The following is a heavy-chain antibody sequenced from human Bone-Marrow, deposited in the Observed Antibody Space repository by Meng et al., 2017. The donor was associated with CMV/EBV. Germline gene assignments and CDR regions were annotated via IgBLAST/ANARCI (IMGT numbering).Heavy chain of an antibody. CDR1: GYTFNNYG. V-gene: IGHV1-69*05. J-gene: IGHJ5*02. D-gene: IGHD3-10*01. CDR2: IIPIFGTA. CDR3: ARVTMVRGVNWFDP. Sequence: SVKVSCKAFGYTFNNYGLSWVRQAPGQGLEWMRGIIPIFGTANYAQKFQGRVTITTDESTSTAYMELSSLRSEDTAVYYCARVTMVRGVNWFDPWGQGTLVTVSS.